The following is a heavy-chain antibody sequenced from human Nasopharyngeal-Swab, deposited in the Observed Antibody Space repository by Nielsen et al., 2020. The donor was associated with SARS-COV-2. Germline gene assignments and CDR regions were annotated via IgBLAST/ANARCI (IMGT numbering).Heavy chain of an antibody. CDR1: GFTFSNSG. J-gene: IGHJ4*02. CDR2: ISYDGSNE. CDR3: AKDVHADYGGIDY. D-gene: IGHD4/OR15-4a*01. V-gene: IGHV3-30*18. Sequence: CAASGFTFSNSGMDWVRQAPGKGLEWVAVISYDGSNEYYGDSVKGRFTISRDNSKNTLYLQMNSLRVDDTAVYYCAKDVHADYGGIDYWGQGILVTVSS.